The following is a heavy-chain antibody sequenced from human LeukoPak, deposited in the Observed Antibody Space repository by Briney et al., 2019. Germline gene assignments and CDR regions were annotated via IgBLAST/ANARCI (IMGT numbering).Heavy chain of an antibody. CDR2: ISAYNGNT. CDR1: GYAFTSYG. CDR3: ARDLEIDYDILTGYYEPSSYYYGMDV. Sequence: ASVKVSCKASGYAFTSYGISWVRQAPGQGLEWMGWISAYNGNTNYAQKLQGRVTMTTDTSTSTAYMELRSLRSDDTAVYYCARDLEIDYDILTGYYEPSSYYYGMDVWGQGTTVTVSS. V-gene: IGHV1-18*01. D-gene: IGHD3-9*01. J-gene: IGHJ6*02.